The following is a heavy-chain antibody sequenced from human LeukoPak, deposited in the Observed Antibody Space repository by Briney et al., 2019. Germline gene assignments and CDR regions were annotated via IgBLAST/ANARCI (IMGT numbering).Heavy chain of an antibody. CDR2: IDTNTGKP. D-gene: IGHD2-15*01. Sequence: ASVTVSCKASGYTFTNYGMNWVRQAPGQGLEWMGWIDTNTGKPTYAQGFTGRFVFSLDTSVSTAYLQISSLKAEDTAVYYCARDLADCSGGSCYANWGQGTLVSVSS. CDR1: GYTFTNYG. CDR3: ARDLADCSGGSCYAN. J-gene: IGHJ4*02. V-gene: IGHV7-4-1*02.